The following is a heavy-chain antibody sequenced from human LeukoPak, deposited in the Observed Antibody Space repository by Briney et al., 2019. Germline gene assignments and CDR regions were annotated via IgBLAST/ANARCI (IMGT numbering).Heavy chain of an antibody. D-gene: IGHD2-2*01. CDR3: ARYRDCRSISCYNAFVI. Sequence: GGSLRLSSASSVFTFSTDEMHWVPQAPAKGLEWVAVISNDGRNKDYADSSTSRFTISRYNSQKMMYVQRNSLRAEVTAVYFCARYRDCRSISCYNAFVISGAGKTVTVSS. CDR1: VFTFSTDE. J-gene: IGHJ3*02. CDR2: ISNDGRNK. V-gene: IGHV3-30*01.